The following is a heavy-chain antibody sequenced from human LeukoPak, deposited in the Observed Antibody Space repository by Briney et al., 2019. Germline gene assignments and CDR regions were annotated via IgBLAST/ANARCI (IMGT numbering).Heavy chain of an antibody. Sequence: SETLSLTCTVSGGSISSYYWSWIRQPAGKGLEWIGRIYTSGSTNYNPSLKSRVTMSVDTSKNQFSLKLSSVTAADTAVYYCAAQMTLRRPFDPWGQGTLVTVSS. CDR1: GGSISSYY. V-gene: IGHV4-4*07. CDR2: IYTSGST. D-gene: IGHD2-21*02. J-gene: IGHJ5*02. CDR3: AAQMTLRRPFDP.